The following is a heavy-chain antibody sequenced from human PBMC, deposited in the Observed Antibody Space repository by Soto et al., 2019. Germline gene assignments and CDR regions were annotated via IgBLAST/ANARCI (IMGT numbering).Heavy chain of an antibody. CDR2: ISSSSYI. CDR3: AAAGCSSTSCQTHHYYGMDV. Sequence: PGGSLRLSCAASGFTFISYSMNWVRQAPGKGLEWVSSISSSSYIYYADSVKGRFTISRDNAKNSLYLQMNSLRAEDTAVYYCAAAGCSSTSCQTHHYYGMDVWGQGTTVTVSS. CDR1: GFTFISYS. D-gene: IGHD2-2*01. V-gene: IGHV3-21*01. J-gene: IGHJ6*01.